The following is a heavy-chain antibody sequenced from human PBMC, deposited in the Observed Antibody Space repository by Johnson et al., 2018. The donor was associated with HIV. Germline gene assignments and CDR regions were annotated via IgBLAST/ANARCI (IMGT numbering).Heavy chain of an antibody. J-gene: IGHJ3*02. V-gene: IGHV3-15*01. D-gene: IGHD6-19*01. CDR3: TTAFPRGGESSGWFQDAFDI. CDR1: GFTFSNAW. CDR2: IKSKTDGGTT. Sequence: EVQLVESGGGLVQPGGSLRLSCAASGFTFSNAWMSWVRQAPGKGLEWVGRIKSKTDGGTTDYAAPVTGRFTNYRDDYKNTLFLQMNSLKTEDTAVYYCTTAFPRGGESSGWFQDAFDIWGQGTMVTVSS.